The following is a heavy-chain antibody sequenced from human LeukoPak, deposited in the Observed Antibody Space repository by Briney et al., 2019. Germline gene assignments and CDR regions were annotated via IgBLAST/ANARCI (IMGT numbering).Heavy chain of an antibody. CDR1: GRTFSSYA. V-gene: IGHV1-69*01. CDR3: ASSLNPDAFDI. D-gene: IGHD1-14*01. Sequence: SVKVSCQASGRTFSSYAISWVRQAPGQGLEWMGGIIPIFGTANYAQKFQGRVTITADESTNTAYMELSSLRSEDTAVYYCASSLNPDAFDIWGQGTMVTVSS. J-gene: IGHJ3*02. CDR2: IIPIFGTA.